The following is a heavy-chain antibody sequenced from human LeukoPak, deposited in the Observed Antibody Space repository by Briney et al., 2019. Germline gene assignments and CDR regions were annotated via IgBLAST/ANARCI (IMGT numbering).Heavy chain of an antibody. Sequence: SETLSLTCTVSGGSISSYYWTWIRQPAGKGLEWIGRIYTSGSTDYSPSLKSRVTMSIDTSKNRFSRKLSSVTSADTAVYYCARAGRMAEPGTFDIWGQGTMVTVSS. CDR1: GGSISSYY. J-gene: IGHJ3*02. D-gene: IGHD6-19*01. CDR2: IYTSGST. CDR3: ARAGRMAEPGTFDI. V-gene: IGHV4-4*07.